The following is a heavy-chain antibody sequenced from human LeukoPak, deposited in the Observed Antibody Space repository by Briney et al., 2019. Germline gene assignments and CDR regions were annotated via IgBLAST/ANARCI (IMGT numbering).Heavy chain of an antibody. CDR1: GFTFSTYA. CDR2: ISGSGSIT. CDR3: AKYMTIFGVVSLTTCLDF. J-gene: IGHJ4*02. V-gene: IGHV3-23*01. Sequence: PGGSLRLSCEASGFTFSTYAMSWVRQAPGKGLEWVSGISGSGSITYYADSVKGRFTISRDNSKTTLFLEVSSLRAEDTAVYYCAKYMTIFGVVSLTTCLDFWGQGTLVTVSS. D-gene: IGHD3-3*01.